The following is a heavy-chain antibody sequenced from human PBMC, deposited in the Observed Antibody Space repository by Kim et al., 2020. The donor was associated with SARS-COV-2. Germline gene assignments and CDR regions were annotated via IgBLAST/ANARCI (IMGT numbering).Heavy chain of an antibody. V-gene: IGHV4-59*01. CDR2: IYYSGST. Sequence: SETLSLTCTVSGGSISSYYWSWIRQPPGKGLEWIGYIYYSGSTNYNPSLKSRVTISVDTSKNQFSLKLSSVTAADTAVYYCARAPMVRGVTDYYYGMDVWGQGTTVTVSS. D-gene: IGHD3-10*01. CDR1: GGSISSYY. J-gene: IGHJ6*02. CDR3: ARAPMVRGVTDYYYGMDV.